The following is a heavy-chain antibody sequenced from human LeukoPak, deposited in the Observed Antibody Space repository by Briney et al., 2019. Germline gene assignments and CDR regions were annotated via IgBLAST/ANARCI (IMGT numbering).Heavy chain of an antibody. CDR1: GFTFSSYE. Sequence: GGSLRLSCAASGFTFSSYEMNWVRQAPGKGLEWVSHISCSGTKIYSADSVKGRFTISRDNAKNSLYLQMSSLRAEDTAVYYCARDKGDNSGWDYWGQGILVTVSS. CDR3: ARDKGDNSGWDY. V-gene: IGHV3-48*03. J-gene: IGHJ4*02. CDR2: ISCSGTKI. D-gene: IGHD6-19*01.